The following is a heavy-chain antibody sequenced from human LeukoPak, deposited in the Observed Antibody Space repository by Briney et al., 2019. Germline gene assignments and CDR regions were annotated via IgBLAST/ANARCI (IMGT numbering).Heavy chain of an antibody. Sequence: SETLSLTCTVPGGSISSYYWSWIRQPPGKGLEWIGYIYYSGSTNYNPSLKSRVTISVDTSKNQFSLKLSSVTAADTAVYYCARENSSGWYPYNWFDPWGQGTLVTVSP. V-gene: IGHV4-59*01. CDR2: IYYSGST. J-gene: IGHJ5*02. CDR1: GGSISSYY. D-gene: IGHD6-19*01. CDR3: ARENSSGWYPYNWFDP.